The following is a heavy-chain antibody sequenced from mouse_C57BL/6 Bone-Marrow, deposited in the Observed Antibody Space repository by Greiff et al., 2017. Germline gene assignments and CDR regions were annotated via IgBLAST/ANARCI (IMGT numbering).Heavy chain of an antibody. D-gene: IGHD1-1*01. CDR1: GFSFNTYA. Sequence: EVQRVESGGGLVQPKGSLKLSCAASGFSFNTYAMNWVRQAPGKGLEWVARIRSKSNNYATYYADSVKDRFTISRDDSESMLYLQMNNLKTEDTSMYYCLRQRGLGGSRTSYYYAMDYWGQGTSVTVSS. V-gene: IGHV10-1*01. J-gene: IGHJ4*01. CDR3: LRQRGLGGSRTSYYYAMDY. CDR2: IRSKSNNYAT.